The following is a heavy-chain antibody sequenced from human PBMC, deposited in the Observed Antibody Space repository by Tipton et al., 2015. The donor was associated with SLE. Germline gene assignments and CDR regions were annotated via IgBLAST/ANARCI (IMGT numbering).Heavy chain of an antibody. CDR2: IYYSGST. V-gene: IGHV4-59*01. D-gene: IGHD1-14*01. CDR1: GGSISSYY. Sequence: TLSLTCTVSGGSISSYYWSWIRQPPGKGLEWIGYIYYSGSTNYNPSLKSRVTISVDTSKNQFSLKLSSVTAADTAVYYCARGNHDDMDVWGEGTTVTVSS. CDR3: ARGNHDDMDV. J-gene: IGHJ6*03.